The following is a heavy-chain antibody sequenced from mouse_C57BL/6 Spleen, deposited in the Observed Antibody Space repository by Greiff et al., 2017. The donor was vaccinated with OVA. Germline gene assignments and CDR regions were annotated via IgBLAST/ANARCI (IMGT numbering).Heavy chain of an antibody. CDR2: ISNGGGST. CDR3: ARHGLLDY. D-gene: IGHD3-1*01. J-gene: IGHJ2*01. CDR1: GFTFSDYY. Sequence: EVKLQESGGGLVQPGGSLKLSCAASGFTFSDYYMYWVRQTPEKRLEWVAYISNGGGSTYYPDTVKGRFTISRDNAKNTLYLQMSRLKSEDTAMYYCARHGLLDYWGQGTTLTVSS. V-gene: IGHV5-12*01.